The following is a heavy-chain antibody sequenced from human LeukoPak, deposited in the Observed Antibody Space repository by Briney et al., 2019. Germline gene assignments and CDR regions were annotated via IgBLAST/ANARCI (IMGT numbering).Heavy chain of an antibody. V-gene: IGHV3-21*01. J-gene: IGHJ4*02. D-gene: IGHD2-2*02. Sequence: GGSLRLSCAASGFTFSSYSMNWVRQAPGKGLEWVSSISSSSSYIYYADSVKGRFTISRDNAKNSLYLQMNSLRAEDTAVYYCAMEFCSSTSCYKASRNYWGQGTLVTVSS. CDR3: AMEFCSSTSCYKASRNY. CDR2: ISSSSSYI. CDR1: GFTFSSYS.